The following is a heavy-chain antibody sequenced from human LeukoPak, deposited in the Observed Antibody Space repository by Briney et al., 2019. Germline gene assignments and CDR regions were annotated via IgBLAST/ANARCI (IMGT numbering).Heavy chain of an antibody. V-gene: IGHV3-73*01. D-gene: IGHD1-26*01. CDR3: TRDSGTYNWFDP. CDR2: IDKKDKGYATAT. Sequence: GGSLRLSCAASGFTFCGSAIHWVRQSSGKGLEWVGQIDKKDKGYATATAYAASVKGRFTISRDDSINTAYLQMKSLKTEDTALYYCTRDSGTYNWFDPWGQGTLVTVSS. J-gene: IGHJ5*02. CDR1: GFTFCGSA.